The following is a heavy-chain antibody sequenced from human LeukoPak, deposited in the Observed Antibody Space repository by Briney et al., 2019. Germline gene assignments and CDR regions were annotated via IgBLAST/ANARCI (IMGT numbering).Heavy chain of an antibody. J-gene: IGHJ4*02. V-gene: IGHV1-8*03. D-gene: IGHD3-22*01. CDR3: ATVVHYYYESSGCPNCFDY. Sequence: GASVKVSCKASGYTFSSYDINWVRQAPGQGLERMAWMNPDNGDTGYAQKFQGRVTLSRDTSISTAYMELSSLRSEDTAVYYCATVVHYYYESSGCPNCFDYWGQGTLVTVSS. CDR1: GYTFSSYD. CDR2: MNPDNGDT.